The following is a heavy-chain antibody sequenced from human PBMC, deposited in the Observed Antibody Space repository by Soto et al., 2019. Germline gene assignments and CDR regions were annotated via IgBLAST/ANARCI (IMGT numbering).Heavy chain of an antibody. Sequence: EVQLVESGGGLVQPGGSLRLSCAASGFTFSSYDMHWVRQATGKGLEWVSAIGTAGDTYYPGSVKGRFTISRENAKNSLYLQMNSLRAGDTAVYYCARGPTYYDYIRGPPGPYWYFDLWGRGTLVTVSS. D-gene: IGHD3-16*01. V-gene: IGHV3-13*01. J-gene: IGHJ2*01. CDR1: GFTFSSYD. CDR3: ARGPTYYDYIRGPPGPYWYFDL. CDR2: IGTAGDT.